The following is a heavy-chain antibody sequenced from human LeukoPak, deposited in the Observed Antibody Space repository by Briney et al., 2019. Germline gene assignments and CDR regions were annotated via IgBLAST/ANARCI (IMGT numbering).Heavy chain of an antibody. CDR3: ARLDSHPY. D-gene: IGHD3-9*01. CDR2: INSDGSIT. J-gene: IGHJ4*02. V-gene: IGHV3-74*01. Sequence: GGSLRLSCAASGFIFSSYWKLCVRHAPGKGLVWVSRINSDGSITNYADSVKGRFTISRDNAKNTLYLQMDSLRVEDTAVYYCARLDSHPYWGQGTLVTVSS. CDR1: GFIFSSYW.